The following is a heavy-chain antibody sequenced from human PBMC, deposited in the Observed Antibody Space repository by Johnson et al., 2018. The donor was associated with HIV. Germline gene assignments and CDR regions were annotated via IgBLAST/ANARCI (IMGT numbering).Heavy chain of an antibody. J-gene: IGHJ3*02. Sequence: VQLVESGGGVVQPGRSLRLSCAASGFTFRSYTVHWVRQAPGKGLELVALISYDGSNKNYADSVKGRFNVSRDNSKNTVYLQMNSLRDEDTAVYYCAVWELGLGIDFDIWGQGTMVTVYS. V-gene: IGHV3-30*04. CDR3: AVWELGLGIDFDI. D-gene: IGHD1-26*01. CDR2: ISYDGSNK. CDR1: GFTFRSYT.